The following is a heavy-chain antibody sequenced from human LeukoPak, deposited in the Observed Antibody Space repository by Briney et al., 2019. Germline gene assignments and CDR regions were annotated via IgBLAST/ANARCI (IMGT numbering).Heavy chain of an antibody. J-gene: IGHJ4*02. V-gene: IGHV3-49*04. Sequence: GGSLRLSCTASGFTFGDYVMSWVRQAPGKGLEWVGFIRSKAYGGTTKNAASVKGRFTISRDDSRSIAYLRMNSLKTEDTAVYYCAKTTFRGPVLGDYTALDYWGQGTLVTVSS. CDR1: GFTFGDYV. CDR2: IRSKAYGGTT. D-gene: IGHD4-17*01. CDR3: AKTTFRGPVLGDYTALDY.